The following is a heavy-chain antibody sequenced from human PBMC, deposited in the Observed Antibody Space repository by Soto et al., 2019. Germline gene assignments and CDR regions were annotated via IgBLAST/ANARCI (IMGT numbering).Heavy chain of an antibody. Sequence: EEQLVESGGGLVQPGGSLRLSCAASGFSFSSYWMTWVRQAPGKGLEWVANIKRDGSGGSYLDSVRGRFTVSRDNVRNSLYLQMASLRAEDTALYYCARDVSPVSSSTLYLDAFDIWGQGTMVTVSS. V-gene: IGHV3-7*05. J-gene: IGHJ3*02. CDR1: GFSFSSYW. D-gene: IGHD2-2*01. CDR2: IKRDGSGG. CDR3: ARDVSPVSSSTLYLDAFDI.